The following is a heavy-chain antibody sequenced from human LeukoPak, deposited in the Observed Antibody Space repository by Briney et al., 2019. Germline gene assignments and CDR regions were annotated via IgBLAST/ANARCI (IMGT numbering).Heavy chain of an antibody. CDR3: ARYSAQRFDP. V-gene: IGHV4-4*07. CDR1: GGSISSYY. CDR2: IYTSGSS. D-gene: IGHD4-11*01. Sequence: SETLSLTCTVSGGSISSYYWSWILQPAGKGLEWIGRIYTSGSSNFNPSLKSRVTMSVNTSKNQFSLKLSSVTAADTAVYYCARYSAQRFDPWGQGTLVTVSS. J-gene: IGHJ5*02.